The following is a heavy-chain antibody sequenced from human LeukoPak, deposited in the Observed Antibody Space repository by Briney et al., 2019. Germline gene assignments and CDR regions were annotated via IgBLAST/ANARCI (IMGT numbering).Heavy chain of an antibody. CDR2: IRGSGGST. CDR1: GFTVSSYA. V-gene: IGHV3-23*01. Sequence: GGSLRLSCAASGFTVSSYAMSWVRQAPGKGLEWVSAIRGSGGSTYYADSVKGRFTISRDNSKNTLYLQMNSLRAEDTAVYYCATGYYDILTGYDYWGQGTLVTVSS. J-gene: IGHJ4*02. CDR3: ATGYYDILTGYDY. D-gene: IGHD3-9*01.